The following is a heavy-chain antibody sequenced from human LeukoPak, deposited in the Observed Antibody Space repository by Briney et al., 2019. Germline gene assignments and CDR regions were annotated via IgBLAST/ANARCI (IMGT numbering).Heavy chain of an antibody. D-gene: IGHD3-22*01. CDR2: VIPIFGTA. CDR1: GGTFSSYA. J-gene: IGHJ4*02. V-gene: IGHV1-69*13. CDR3: ARRGGSYYYDRRRGFDY. Sequence: SVKVSCKASGGTFSSYAISWVRQAPGQGLEWMGGVIPIFGTANYAQKFQGRVTTTADESTSTAYMELSNLRSEDTAVYYCARRGGSYYYDRRRGFDYWGQGTLVTVSS.